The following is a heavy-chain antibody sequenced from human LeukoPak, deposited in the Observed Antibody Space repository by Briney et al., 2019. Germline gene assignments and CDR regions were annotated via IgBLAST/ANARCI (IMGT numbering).Heavy chain of an antibody. J-gene: IGHJ6*03. D-gene: IGHD6-19*01. V-gene: IGHV4-39*07. CDR1: GGSISSSSYY. Sequence: PSETLSLTCTVSGGSISSSSYYWGWIRQPPGKGLEWIGEINHSGSTNYNPSLKSRVTISVDTSKNQFSLKLSSVTAADTAVYYCARVREWLTSYYYMDVWGKGTTVTVSS. CDR3: ARVREWLTSYYYMDV. CDR2: INHSGST.